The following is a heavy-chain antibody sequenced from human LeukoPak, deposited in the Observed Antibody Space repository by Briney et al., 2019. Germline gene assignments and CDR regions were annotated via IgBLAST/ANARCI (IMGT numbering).Heavy chain of an antibody. CDR3: ARVAFRSSAYISGIEY. CDR1: GFIVSSSY. CDR2: IYSGGST. J-gene: IGHJ4*02. Sequence: GGSLRLSCAASGFIVSSSYMSWVCQAPGKGLEWVSAIYSGGSTYYADSVKGRFTISRDNSKNTLYLQMNSLRGEDTAVYYCARVAFRSSAYISGIEYWGQGTLVTVSS. V-gene: IGHV3-53*01. D-gene: IGHD1-14*01.